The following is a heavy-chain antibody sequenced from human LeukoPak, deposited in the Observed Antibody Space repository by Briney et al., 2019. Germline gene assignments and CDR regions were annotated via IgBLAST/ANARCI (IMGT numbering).Heavy chain of an antibody. V-gene: IGHV1-18*04. D-gene: IGHD3-3*01. CDR1: GFTFTNYG. CDR3: ARVPPSGHQVFGSDY. CDR2: ISANNGEI. Sequence: GASVMVSCKASGFTFTNYGISWVRRAPGQGLEWMSWISANNGEIRYAQKFQGRVIMTTDTSTTTAYMELTSLRSDDTAVYHCARVPPSGHQVFGSDYWGQGTQVTVSS. J-gene: IGHJ4*02.